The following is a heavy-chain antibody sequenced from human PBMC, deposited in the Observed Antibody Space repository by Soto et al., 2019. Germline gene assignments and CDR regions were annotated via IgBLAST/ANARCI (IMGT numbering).Heavy chain of an antibody. CDR1: GGTFSSYA. D-gene: IGHD3-3*01. J-gene: IGHJ4*02. Sequence: SVKVSCKASGGTFSSYAISWVRQAPGQGLEWMGGIIPIFGTANYAQKFQGRVTITADESTSTAYMELSSLRSEDTAVYYCARGTYYDFWSGYPIDYWGQGTLVTVSS. V-gene: IGHV1-69*13. CDR3: ARGTYYDFWSGYPIDY. CDR2: IIPIFGTA.